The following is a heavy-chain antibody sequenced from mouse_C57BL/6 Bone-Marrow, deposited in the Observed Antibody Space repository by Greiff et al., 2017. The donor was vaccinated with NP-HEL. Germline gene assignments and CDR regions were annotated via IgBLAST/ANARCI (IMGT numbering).Heavy chain of an antibody. CDR1: GFTFSDYG. V-gene: IGHV5-17*01. Sequence: EVKLMESGGGLVKPGGSLKLSCAASGFTFSDYGMHWVRQAPEKGLEWVAYISSGSSTIYYVDTVKSRFTISRDNAKNTLFLQMTSLRSEDTAMYYCADSFAYWGQGTLVTVSA. CDR2: ISSGSSTI. CDR3: ADSFAY. J-gene: IGHJ3*01.